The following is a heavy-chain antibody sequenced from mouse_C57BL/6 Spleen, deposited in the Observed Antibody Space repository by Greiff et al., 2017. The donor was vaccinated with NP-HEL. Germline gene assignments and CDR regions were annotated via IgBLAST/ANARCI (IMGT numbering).Heavy chain of an antibody. V-gene: IGHV1-15*01. CDR3: TRLTILRGSSYGYFDV. D-gene: IGHD1-1*01. J-gene: IGHJ1*03. CDR1: GYTFTDYE. Sequence: QVQLQQSGAELVRPGASVTLSCKASGYTFTDYEMHWVKQTPVHGLEWIGAIDPETGGTAYNQKFKGKAILTADKSSSTAYMELRSLTSEDSAVYYCTRLTILRGSSYGYFDVWGTGTTVTVSS. CDR2: IDPETGGT.